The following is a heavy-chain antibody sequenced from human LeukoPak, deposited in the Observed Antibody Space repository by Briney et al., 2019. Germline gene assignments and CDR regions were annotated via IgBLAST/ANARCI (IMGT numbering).Heavy chain of an antibody. V-gene: IGHV3-53*05. CDR3: VKDLTGTWSFDY. J-gene: IGHJ4*02. CDR2: IYSGGST. CDR1: GFTVSSNY. D-gene: IGHD3-9*01. Sequence: GGSLRLSCAASGFTVSSNYMSWVRQAPGKGLEWVSVIYSGGSTYYADSVKGRFTISRDNSKNTLYLQLTSLRLEDTALYYCVKDLTGTWSFDYWGQGTLVTVSS.